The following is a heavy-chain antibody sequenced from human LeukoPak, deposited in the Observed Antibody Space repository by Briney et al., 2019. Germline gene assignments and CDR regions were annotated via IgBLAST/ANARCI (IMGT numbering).Heavy chain of an antibody. CDR3: VHRTSVTSVDH. CDR1: GFSLNTNAVV. D-gene: IGHD4-17*01. V-gene: IGHV2-5*01. J-gene: IGHJ4*02. Sequence: SGPTLVNPTQTLTLTCTFSGFSLNTNAVVVGWVRQPPGQALEWLTFIYGNDDKRYSPSLESRLTITKDTSKNQVVLIMTDMDYVDTATYYCVHRTSVTSVDHWGQGTLVTVSS. CDR2: IYGNDDK.